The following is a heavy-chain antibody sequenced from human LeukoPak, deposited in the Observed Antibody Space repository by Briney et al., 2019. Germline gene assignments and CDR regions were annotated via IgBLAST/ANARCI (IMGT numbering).Heavy chain of an antibody. CDR2: INHSGGT. V-gene: IGHV4-34*01. D-gene: IGHD5-24*01. J-gene: IGHJ2*01. CDR1: GGSFSGYY. Sequence: SETLSLTCAVYGGSFSGYYWSWIRQPPGKGLEWIGEINHSGGTNYNPSLKSRVTISVDTSKNQFSLKLSSVTAADTAVYYCARKWEMATAAWYFDLWGRGTLVTVSS. CDR3: ARKWEMATAAWYFDL.